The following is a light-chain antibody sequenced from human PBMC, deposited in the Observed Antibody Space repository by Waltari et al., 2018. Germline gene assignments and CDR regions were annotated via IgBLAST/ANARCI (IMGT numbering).Light chain of an antibody. Sequence: YVVTQPTSVSVDPGQTARITCGGNDIRSQSVHWYQQKPGQAPLLIVYDDTDRPSGIPERFSGSNSGNAATLTISSVEAGDEADYYCQVWDINNDQVVFGGGTKVTVL. CDR1: DIRSQS. J-gene: IGLJ2*01. CDR3: QVWDINNDQVV. CDR2: DDT. V-gene: IGLV3-21*02.